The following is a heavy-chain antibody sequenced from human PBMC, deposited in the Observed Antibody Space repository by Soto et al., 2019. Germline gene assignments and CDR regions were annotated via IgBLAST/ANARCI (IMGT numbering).Heavy chain of an antibody. V-gene: IGHV4-31*03. Sequence: SETLSLTCSVSCGYISSGGNYWSWIRQHPGKGLEWIGFIYYTGHTKYNAALKSRASISGDMSENQFSLTLTSVTAADTAVYYCESSEINESFFDSCGRGILVTVSA. CDR1: CGYISSGGNY. J-gene: IGHJ4*02. D-gene: IGHD2-8*01. CDR2: IYYTGHT. CDR3: ESSEINESFFDS.